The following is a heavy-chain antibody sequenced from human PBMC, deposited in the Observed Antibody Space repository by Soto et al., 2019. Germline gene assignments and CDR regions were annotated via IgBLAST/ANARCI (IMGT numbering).Heavy chain of an antibody. V-gene: IGHV1-69*13. Sequence: ASVKVSCKASGGTFSSYAISWVRQAPGQGLEWMGGIIPIFGTANYAQKFQGRVTITADESTSTAYMELSSLRSEDTAVYYCASAPMYSSSWYADYYYYGMDVWGQGTTVTVSS. CDR2: IIPIFGTA. CDR3: ASAPMYSSSWYADYYYYGMDV. J-gene: IGHJ6*02. CDR1: GGTFSSYA. D-gene: IGHD6-13*01.